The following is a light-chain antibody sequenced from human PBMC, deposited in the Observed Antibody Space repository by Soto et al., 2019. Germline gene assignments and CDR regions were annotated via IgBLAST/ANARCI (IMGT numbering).Light chain of an antibody. V-gene: IGKV3-11*01. CDR3: QQRSNWPIT. CDR1: QSVSSK. Sequence: EILMTQYPATLSVSPGERAALSCRASQSVSSKVAWYRQRPGQAPRLLIYDASNRATGIPARFSGSGSGTDLTLTISSIENEDFEVYYCQQRSNWPITFGQGTRLEIK. J-gene: IGKJ5*01. CDR2: DAS.